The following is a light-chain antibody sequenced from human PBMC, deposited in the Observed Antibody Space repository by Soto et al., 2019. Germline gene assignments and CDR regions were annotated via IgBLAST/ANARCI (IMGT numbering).Light chain of an antibody. CDR1: QSVSSN. CDR3: QHYNNWPRT. J-gene: IGKJ1*01. CDR2: GAS. V-gene: IGKV3-15*01. Sequence: EIVMTQSPATLSVSPGERATLSCRASQSVSSNLAGYQQKPGQAPRLLIYGASTRATGIPARFSVSGSGTEFTLTISSLQSEDFAVYYCQHYNNWPRTFGQGTKVEIK.